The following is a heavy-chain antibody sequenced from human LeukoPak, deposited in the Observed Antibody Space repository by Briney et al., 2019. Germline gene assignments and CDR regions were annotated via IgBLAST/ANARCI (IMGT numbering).Heavy chain of an antibody. CDR1: GGSISSGSYY. CDR2: IYTSGST. J-gene: IGHJ6*03. CDR3: AREKEIFEVPALGYYYYYMDV. V-gene: IGHV4-61*02. Sequence: SETLSLTCTVSGGSISSGSYYWSWIRQPAGKGLEWIGRIYTSGSTNYNPSLKSRVTISVDTSKNQFSLKLSSVTAADTAVYYCAREKEIFEVPALGYYYYYMDVWGKGTTVTVSS. D-gene: IGHD2-2*01.